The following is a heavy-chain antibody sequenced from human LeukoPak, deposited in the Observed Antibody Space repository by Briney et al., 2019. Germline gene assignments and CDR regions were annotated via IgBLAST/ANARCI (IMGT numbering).Heavy chain of an antibody. D-gene: IGHD4/OR15-4a*01. V-gene: IGHV3-21*01. CDR1: GFTFNIYS. CDR3: ARAGDYGSNHDAFDI. J-gene: IGHJ3*02. CDR2: ISSHSSYI. Sequence: RGSLRLSCAASGFTFNIYSMNWVRQSPGKGLEWVSSISSHSSYIYYADSVRGRFTISRDNAENSPYLHMNSLRAEDTAIYYCARAGDYGSNHDAFDIWGQGTLVSVSS.